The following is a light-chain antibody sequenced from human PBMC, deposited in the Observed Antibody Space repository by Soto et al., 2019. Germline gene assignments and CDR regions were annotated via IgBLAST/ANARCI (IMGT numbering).Light chain of an antibody. J-gene: IGKJ2*01. CDR1: LRISSD. CDR2: GAS. V-gene: IGKV1-39*01. CDR3: QQSYTTPRT. Sequence: DIQMTQSPSSLSASVGDRVTITCRASLRISSDLNWYQQKPGKAPKVLIFGASSLPSGVPSRFSGSGSGTEFTLTISSLQREDSATYYCQQSYTTPRTFGQGTKVEIK.